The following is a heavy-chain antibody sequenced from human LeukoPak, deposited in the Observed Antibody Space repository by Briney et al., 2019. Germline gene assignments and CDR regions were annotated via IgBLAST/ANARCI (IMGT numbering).Heavy chain of an antibody. Sequence: ASVKVSCKASGYTFTGYYMHWVRQAPGQGLEWMGWINPNSGGTNYAQKFQGRVTMTRDTSTSTAYMELSSLRSEDTAVYYCARLYWAAAGNYYYYYMDVWGKGTTVTVSS. CDR3: ARLYWAAAGNYYYYYMDV. D-gene: IGHD6-13*01. CDR1: GYTFTGYY. CDR2: INPNSGGT. V-gene: IGHV1-2*02. J-gene: IGHJ6*03.